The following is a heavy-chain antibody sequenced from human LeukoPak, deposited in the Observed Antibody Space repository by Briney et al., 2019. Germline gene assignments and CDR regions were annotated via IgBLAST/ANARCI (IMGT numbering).Heavy chain of an antibody. J-gene: IGHJ4*02. D-gene: IGHD3-22*01. V-gene: IGHV3-7*01. CDR3: ARGDYYDSLTNDY. Sequence: GGSLRLSCAASGFTFSSYYMSWVRQAPGKGLEWVANIKKDGSEKYYVDAVKGRFTISRDNAKTSLYLQMNSLRAEDTAVYYCARGDYYDSLTNDYWGQGTLVTVSS. CDR2: IKKDGSEK. CDR1: GFTFSSYY.